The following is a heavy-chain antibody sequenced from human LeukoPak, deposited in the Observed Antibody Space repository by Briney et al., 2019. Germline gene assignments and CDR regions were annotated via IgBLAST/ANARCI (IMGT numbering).Heavy chain of an antibody. V-gene: IGHV1-18*01. Sequence: ASVKVSCKASGYTFTSYGISWVRQAPGQGLEWMGWISAYNGNTNYAQKLQGRVTMTTDTSTSTAYMELRSLRSDDTAVYYCARDGRSSGWYGGLYYYYYYMDVWGKGTTVTFSS. CDR3: ARDGRSSGWYGGLYYYYYYMDV. J-gene: IGHJ6*03. CDR1: GYTFTSYG. D-gene: IGHD6-19*01. CDR2: ISAYNGNT.